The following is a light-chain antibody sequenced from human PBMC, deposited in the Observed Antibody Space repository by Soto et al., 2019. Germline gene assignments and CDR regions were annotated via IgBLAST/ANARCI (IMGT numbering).Light chain of an antibody. Sequence: DIQLTQSPSLLSASVGDRVSITCRASQGIGSYLAWYQQKPGKAPNLLIYAASTLQSGVPSRFSGSGSGTDFTLTISSLQPEDFATYYCHQLNNYPLTFGGGTKVEIK. CDR3: HQLNNYPLT. V-gene: IGKV1-9*01. CDR2: AAS. J-gene: IGKJ4*01. CDR1: QGIGSY.